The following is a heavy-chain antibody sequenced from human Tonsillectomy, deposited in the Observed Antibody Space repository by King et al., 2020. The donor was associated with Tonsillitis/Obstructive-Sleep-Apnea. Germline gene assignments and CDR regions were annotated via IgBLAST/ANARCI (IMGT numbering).Heavy chain of an antibody. CDR1: GGTFSSYA. CDR3: ARGITIFGVVTLLDY. V-gene: IGHV1-69*12. CDR2: IIPIFGTE. D-gene: IGHD3-3*01. J-gene: IGHJ4*02. Sequence: QLVQSGAEVKKPGSSVKVSCKASGGTFSSYAISWVRQAPGQGLEWMGGIIPIFGTETYAQKFQGRVTITADESTSTAYMELGSLRSEDTAVYYCARGITIFGVVTLLDYWGQGTLVTVSS.